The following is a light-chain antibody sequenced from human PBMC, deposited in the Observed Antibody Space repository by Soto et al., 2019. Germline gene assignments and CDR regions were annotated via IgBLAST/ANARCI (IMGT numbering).Light chain of an antibody. V-gene: IGKV3-11*01. J-gene: IGKJ1*01. Sequence: EIVLTQSPATLSLSPGERATLSCRASQSVSSYLAWYQQKPGQAPRLLMYAASNRATGIPDRFSGSGSGTDFTLTISRLEPEDFAVYYCQQFPTWTFGQGTKVEIK. CDR2: AAS. CDR3: QQFPTWT. CDR1: QSVSSY.